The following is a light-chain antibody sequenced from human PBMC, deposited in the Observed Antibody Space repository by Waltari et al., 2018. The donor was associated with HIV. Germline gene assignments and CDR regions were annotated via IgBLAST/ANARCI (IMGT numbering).Light chain of an antibody. J-gene: IGKJ4*01. CDR1: QGIRNY. Sequence: DIQMTQSPSSLSASVGDSVTIPCRASQGIRNYLAWYQQKPGQVPKHLIYAASTLQSGVPSRFSGSGSRTDFTLPISSLQPEDVATYYCQEYNSAPFTFGGRTKVEIK. V-gene: IGKV1-27*01. CDR3: QEYNSAPFT. CDR2: AAS.